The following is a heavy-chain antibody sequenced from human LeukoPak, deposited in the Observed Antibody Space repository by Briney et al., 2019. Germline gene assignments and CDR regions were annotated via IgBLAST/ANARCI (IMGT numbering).Heavy chain of an antibody. V-gene: IGHV4-61*01. CDR2: IQNSART. D-gene: IGHD4-11*01. Sequence: SETLSLTCTVSGGSVNSGSYFWSWIRQPPGKGLEWIGYIQNSARTNYNPSLESRVTISVDSSKDQFSLRLSSVTAADTAVYYCATDYSNFYGMDVWGQGTTVTVSS. J-gene: IGHJ6*02. CDR3: ATDYSNFYGMDV. CDR1: GGSVNSGSYF.